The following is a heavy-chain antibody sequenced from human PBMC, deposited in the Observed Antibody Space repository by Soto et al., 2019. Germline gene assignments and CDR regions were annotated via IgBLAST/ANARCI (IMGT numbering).Heavy chain of an antibody. CDR2: IYYSGST. V-gene: IGHV4-59*01. D-gene: IGHD1-26*01. CDR3: ARDNVGGYNVDYMDV. Sequence: SETLSLTCTVSGGSISSYYWSWIRQPPGKGLEWIGYIYYSGSTNYNPSLKSRVTTSVDTSKNQFSLKLSSVTAADTAVYYCARDNVGGYNVDYMDVWGKGTTVTVPS. CDR1: GGSISSYY. J-gene: IGHJ6*03.